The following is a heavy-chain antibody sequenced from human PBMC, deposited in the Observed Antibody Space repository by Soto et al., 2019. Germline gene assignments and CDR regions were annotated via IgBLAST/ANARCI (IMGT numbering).Heavy chain of an antibody. Sequence: ASVKVSCKASGYTFTSYGISWVRQAPGQGLEWMGWIIAYNGNTNYAQKLQGRVTMTTDTSTSTAYMELRSLRSDDTAVYYCARAALYCSSTSCYYYYGMDVWGQGTTVTVSS. CDR1: GYTFTSYG. D-gene: IGHD2-2*01. CDR2: IIAYNGNT. CDR3: ARAALYCSSTSCYYYYGMDV. V-gene: IGHV1-18*04. J-gene: IGHJ6*02.